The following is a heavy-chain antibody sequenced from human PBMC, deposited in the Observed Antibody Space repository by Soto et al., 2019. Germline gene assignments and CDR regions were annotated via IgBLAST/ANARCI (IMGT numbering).Heavy chain of an antibody. V-gene: IGHV1-18*01. CDR3: ARNTAGNYEY. CDR1: GYAFTSYG. D-gene: IGHD4-17*01. J-gene: IGHJ4*02. Sequence: QIHLEQSGAELKTPGASVRVSCKASGYAFTSYGFSRVRQAPGQGLEWMGWITGYKGDTKYAQKFQDRVTMTRDISTSTAYMELRSLTSDDTAVYYCARNTAGNYEYWGQGTLVIVSS. CDR2: ITGYKGDT.